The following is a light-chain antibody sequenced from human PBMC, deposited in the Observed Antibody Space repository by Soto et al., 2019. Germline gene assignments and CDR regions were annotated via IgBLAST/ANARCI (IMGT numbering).Light chain of an antibody. Sequence: QSALTKPASVSGSPGQSITLSCTGTSSDVGAYNYVSWYQQHPGKAPKLIIFEVSNRPSGVSHRFSGSKSGNTASLTISGLQTEDEADYYCQSYDSSLSEGVFGGGTQLTVL. CDR1: SSDVGAYNY. CDR2: EVS. CDR3: QSYDSSLSEGV. J-gene: IGLJ2*01. V-gene: IGLV2-14*01.